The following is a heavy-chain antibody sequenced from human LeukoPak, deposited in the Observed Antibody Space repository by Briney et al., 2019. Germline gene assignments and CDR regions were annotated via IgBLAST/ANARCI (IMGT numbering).Heavy chain of an antibody. CDR1: GFTVSSNY. CDR2: IYSGGST. J-gene: IGHJ4*02. D-gene: IGHD1-26*01. Sequence: GGSLRLSCAASGFTVSSNYMSWVRQAPGKGPEWVSVIYSGGSTYYADSVKGRFTISRDNSKNTLYLQMNSLRAEDTAVYYCASAIVGATIFGYWGQGTLVTVSS. CDR3: ASAIVGATIFGY. V-gene: IGHV3-66*02.